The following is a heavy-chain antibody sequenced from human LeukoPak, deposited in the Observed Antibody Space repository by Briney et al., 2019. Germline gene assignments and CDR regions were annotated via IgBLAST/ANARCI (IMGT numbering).Heavy chain of an antibody. CDR1: GFTFNDYY. D-gene: IGHD6-13*01. V-gene: IGHV3-11*06. CDR3: ARNPGPGTLDN. CDR2: ISSSGGHT. Sequence: GASLRLSCAASGFTFNDYYMSWIRKAPGKGLEWVSFISSSGGHTNYADSVKGRFTISRDNAKNSLYLQMNSLRAEDTAVYYCARNPGPGTLDNWGQGTLVTVSS. J-gene: IGHJ4*02.